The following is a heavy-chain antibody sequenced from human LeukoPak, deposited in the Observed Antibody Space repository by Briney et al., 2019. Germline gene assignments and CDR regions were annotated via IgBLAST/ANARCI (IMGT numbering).Heavy chain of an antibody. CDR1: GFTFSSYW. J-gene: IGHJ4*02. D-gene: IGHD3-22*01. CDR3: ARATYYYYDSSGEFDY. Sequence: PGGSLRHSCAASGFTFSSYWMHWVRQAPGKGLVWVSRINSDGSSTSYADSVKGRFTISRDNAKNTLYLQMNSLRAEDTAVYYCARATYYYYDSSGEFDYWGQGTLVTVSS. V-gene: IGHV3-74*01. CDR2: INSDGSST.